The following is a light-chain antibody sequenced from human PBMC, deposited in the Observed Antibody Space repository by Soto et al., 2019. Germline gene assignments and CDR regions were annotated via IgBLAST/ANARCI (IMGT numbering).Light chain of an antibody. Sequence: QSALTQPPSVSAAPGQTVTISCSGSSSNIGNNYVSWYQQLPGTAPKLLIYDNNERPSGIPDRFSGSKSGTSATLGITGLQTGDEADYYCGTWDGSLSAGVFGGGTKLTVL. CDR2: DNN. CDR1: SSNIGNNY. J-gene: IGLJ2*01. CDR3: GTWDGSLSAGV. V-gene: IGLV1-51*01.